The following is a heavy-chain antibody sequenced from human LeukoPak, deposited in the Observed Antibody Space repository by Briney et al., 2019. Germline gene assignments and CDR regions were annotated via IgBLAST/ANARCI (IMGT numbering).Heavy chain of an antibody. V-gene: IGHV4-4*02. CDR2: THHGGST. CDR3: ATFSTVVASPYDAFDI. Sequence: PSGTLSLTCAVSGGSITSINWWNWVRQPPGKGLEWIGGTHHGGSTKYNPSLKSRLTISVDKSKNQFSLKLSSVTAADTAMYYCATFSTVVASPYDAFDIWGQGTMVTVSS. J-gene: IGHJ3*02. CDR1: GGSITSINW. D-gene: IGHD2/OR15-2a*01.